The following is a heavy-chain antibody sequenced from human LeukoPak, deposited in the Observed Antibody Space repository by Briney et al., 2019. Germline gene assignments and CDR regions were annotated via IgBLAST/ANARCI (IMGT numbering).Heavy chain of an antibody. CDR3: ARDSRGTFELDYYMDV. Sequence: GASVKVSCKASGYTFTSYYMHWVRQAPGQGLEWMGIINPSGGSTSYAQKFQGRVTMIRDMSTSTVYMELSSLRSEDTAVYYCARDSRGTFELDYYMDVWGKGTTVTVSS. CDR2: INPSGGST. J-gene: IGHJ6*03. CDR1: GYTFTSYY. V-gene: IGHV1-46*01. D-gene: IGHD3-10*01.